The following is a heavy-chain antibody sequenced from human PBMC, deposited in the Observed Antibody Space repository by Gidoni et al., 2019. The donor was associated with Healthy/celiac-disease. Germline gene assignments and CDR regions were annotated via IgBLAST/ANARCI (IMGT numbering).Heavy chain of an antibody. CDR2: IIPIFGTA. J-gene: IGHJ5*02. Sequence: QVQLVQSGAEVKKPGSSVKVSCKASGGTFSSYAISWVRQAPGQGLEWMGGIIPIFGTANYAQKFQGRVTITADESTSTAYMELSSLRSEDTAVYYCAREGTGILCTSCYAEGALGLNWFDPWGQGTLVTVSS. V-gene: IGHV1-69*01. D-gene: IGHD2-2*01. CDR1: GGTFSSYA. CDR3: AREGTGILCTSCYAEGALGLNWFDP.